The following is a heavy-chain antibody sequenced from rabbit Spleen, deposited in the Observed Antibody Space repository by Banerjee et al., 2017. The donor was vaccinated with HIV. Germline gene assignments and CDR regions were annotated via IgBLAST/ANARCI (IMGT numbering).Heavy chain of an antibody. CDR2: IAGDSSAFT. D-gene: IGHD8-1*01. V-gene: IGHV1S45*01. Sequence: QEQLEESGGDLVKPGASLTLTCTASGFSFSSSDYMCWVRQAPGKGLEWISCIAGDSSAFTYSATWAKGRFTCSKTSSTTVTLQMTSLTVADTATYFCARDTGSSFSSYGMDLWGPGTLVTVS. CDR1: GFSFSSSDY. J-gene: IGHJ6*01. CDR3: ARDTGSSFSSYGMDL.